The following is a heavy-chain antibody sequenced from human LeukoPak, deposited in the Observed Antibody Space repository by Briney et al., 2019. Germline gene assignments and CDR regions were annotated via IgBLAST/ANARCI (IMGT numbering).Heavy chain of an antibody. CDR2: ISAYNGNT. J-gene: IGHJ5*02. V-gene: IGHV1-18*01. D-gene: IGHD3-22*01. CDR3: ATRYYYDRTGAFDP. Sequence: GASVKVSCKASGYTFTSYGISWVRQAPGQGLEWMGWISAYNGNTNYAQKLQGRVTMTTDTSTSTAYMELRSLRSDDTAVYYCATRYYYDRTGAFDPWGQGTLVTVSS. CDR1: GYTFTSYG.